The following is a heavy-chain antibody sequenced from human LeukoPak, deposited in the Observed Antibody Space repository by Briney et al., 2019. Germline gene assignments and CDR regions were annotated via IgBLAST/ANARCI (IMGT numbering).Heavy chain of an antibody. D-gene: IGHD3-10*01. Sequence: SETLSLTCAVYGGSFSGYYWSWIRQHPGKGLEWIGYIYYSGSTYYNPSLKSRVTISVDTSKNQFSLKLSSVTAADTAVYYCAREPRGFGESRVDYWGQGTLVTVSS. CDR1: GGSFSGYY. V-gene: IGHV4-31*11. CDR3: AREPRGFGESRVDY. CDR2: IYYSGST. J-gene: IGHJ4*02.